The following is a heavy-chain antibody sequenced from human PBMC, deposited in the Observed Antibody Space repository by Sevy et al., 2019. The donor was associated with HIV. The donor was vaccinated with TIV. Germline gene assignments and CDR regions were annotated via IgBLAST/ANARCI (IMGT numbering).Heavy chain of an antibody. D-gene: IGHD3-10*01. CDR2: IIPIFGTA. CDR1: GGTFSSYA. CDR3: ARAWFGESFYYYYMDV. J-gene: IGHJ6*03. Sequence: GASVKVSCKASGGTFSSYAISWVRQAPGQGLEWMGGIIPIFGTANYAQKFQGRVTITADKSTSTAYMELSSLRSEDTAVYYCARAWFGESFYYYYMDVWGKGTTVTVSS. V-gene: IGHV1-69*06.